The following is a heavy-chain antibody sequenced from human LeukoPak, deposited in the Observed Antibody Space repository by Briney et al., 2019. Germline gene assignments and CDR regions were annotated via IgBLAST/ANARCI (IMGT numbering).Heavy chain of an antibody. CDR1: GYTFTGYY. CDR2: INPNSGGT. CDR3: ARGASTYYDFWSGYHIDY. V-gene: IGHV1-2*02. J-gene: IGHJ4*02. Sequence: ASVKVSCKASGYTFTGYYMHWVRQAPGQGFEWMGWINPNSGGTNYAQKFQGRVTMTRDTSISTAYMELSRLRSDDTAVYYCARGASTYYDFWSGYHIDYWGQGTLVTVSS. D-gene: IGHD3-3*01.